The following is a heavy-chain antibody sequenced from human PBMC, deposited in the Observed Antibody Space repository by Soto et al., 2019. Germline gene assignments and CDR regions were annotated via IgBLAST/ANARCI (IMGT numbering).Heavy chain of an antibody. D-gene: IGHD2-15*01. CDR3: AKDTFAYCSGGSCLYYYGMDV. V-gene: IGHV3-30*18. J-gene: IGHJ6*02. CDR1: GFTFTTYG. Sequence: QAQLVESGGGAVQPGRSLRLSCAAPGFTFTTYGMHWVRQAPGKGLEWVAVISYDGRSKYYADSVKGRFTVSRDNSNNTVYLQLNSLRAEDTAVYYCAKDTFAYCSGGSCLYYYGMDVWGQGTTVTVSS. CDR2: ISYDGRSK.